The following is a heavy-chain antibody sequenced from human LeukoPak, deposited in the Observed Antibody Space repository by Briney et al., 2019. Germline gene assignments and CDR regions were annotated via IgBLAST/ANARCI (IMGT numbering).Heavy chain of an antibody. J-gene: IGHJ4*02. V-gene: IGHV4-39*01. Sequence: PSETLSLTCTVSGGSISSSSYYWGWIRQPPGKGLEWIGSIYYSGSTYYNPSLKSRVTISVDTSKNQFSLKLSSVTAADTAVYYCARNVLRYFDWFLSDHRVGYFDYWGQGTLVTVSS. D-gene: IGHD3-9*01. CDR2: IYYSGST. CDR1: GGSISSSSYY. CDR3: ARNVLRYFDWFLSDHRVGYFDY.